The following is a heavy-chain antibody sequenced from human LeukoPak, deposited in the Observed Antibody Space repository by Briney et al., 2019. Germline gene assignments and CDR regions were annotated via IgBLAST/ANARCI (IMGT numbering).Heavy chain of an antibody. CDR2: ISGSGGST. V-gene: IGHV3-23*01. Sequence: GGSLRLSCAASGFTVSSNYMSWVRQAPGKGLEWVSAISGSGGSTYYADSVKGRFTISRDNSKNTLYLQMNSLRAEDTAVYYCAKDEVVVVIGYYFDYWGQGTLVTVSS. J-gene: IGHJ4*02. CDR3: AKDEVVVVIGYYFDY. CDR1: GFTVSSNY. D-gene: IGHD3-22*01.